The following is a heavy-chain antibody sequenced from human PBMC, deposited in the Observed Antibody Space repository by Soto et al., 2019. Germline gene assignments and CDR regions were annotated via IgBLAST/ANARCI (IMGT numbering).Heavy chain of an antibody. CDR1: GFTFSSYA. V-gene: IGHV3-30-3*01. D-gene: IGHD3-3*01. Sequence: QVQLVESGGGVVQPGRSLRLSCAASGFTFSSYAMHWVRQAPGKGLEWVAVISHDGSNKYYADSVKGRFTISRDNSKNTLYLQMNSLRAEDTAVYYCARDVLQFLEWLLYPLFDYWGQGTLVTVSS. J-gene: IGHJ4*02. CDR2: ISHDGSNK. CDR3: ARDVLQFLEWLLYPLFDY.